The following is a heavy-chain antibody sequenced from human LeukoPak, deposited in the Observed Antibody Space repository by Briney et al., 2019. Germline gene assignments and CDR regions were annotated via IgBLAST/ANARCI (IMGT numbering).Heavy chain of an antibody. Sequence: SGTLSLTCAVSGYSISSGYYWGWIRQPPGKGLEWIGSIYHSGSTYYNPSLKSRVTISVDTSKNQFSLKLSSVTAADTAVYYCARVGRYFDWLSLDYWGQGTLVTVSS. V-gene: IGHV4-38-2*01. CDR1: GYSISSGYY. CDR3: ARVGRYFDWLSLDY. D-gene: IGHD3-9*01. J-gene: IGHJ4*02. CDR2: IYHSGST.